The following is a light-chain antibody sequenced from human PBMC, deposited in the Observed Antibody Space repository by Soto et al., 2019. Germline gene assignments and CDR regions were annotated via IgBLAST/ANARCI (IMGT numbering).Light chain of an antibody. J-gene: IGKJ1*01. CDR3: QQVFTAPYT. CDR1: QNIGKY. CDR2: GAS. Sequence: DIEMTQSPSSLSASAGDRITLTCRASQNIGKYVNWYQQSPGKAPNLLIFGASNLQSGVPSRFGGSGSGTEFTLTINSLQPEDFATYFCQQVFTAPYTLGQGTKVDIK. V-gene: IGKV1-39*01.